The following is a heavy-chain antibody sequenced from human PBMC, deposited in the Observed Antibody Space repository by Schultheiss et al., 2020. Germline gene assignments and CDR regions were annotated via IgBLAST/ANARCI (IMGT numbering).Heavy chain of an antibody. D-gene: IGHD4-17*01. CDR3: ARIVTSDYGDYPAFDI. CDR2: IYWNDDK. CDR1: GFSLSTSGVG. V-gene: IGHV2-5*01. J-gene: IGHJ3*02. Sequence: SGPKLVKPTQTLTLTCTFSGFSLSTSGVGVGWIRQPPGKALEWLALIYWNDDKRYSTSLKTRLTISKDTSKNQVVLTMTNMDPVDTATYYCARIVTSDYGDYPAFDIWGPGTMVTVSS.